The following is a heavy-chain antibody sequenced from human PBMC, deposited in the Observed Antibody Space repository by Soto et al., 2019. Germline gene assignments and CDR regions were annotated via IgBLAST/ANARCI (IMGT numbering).Heavy chain of an antibody. CDR3: ARKKYCSSTSCYHNWFDP. CDR1: GYSFITYD. J-gene: IGHJ5*02. CDR2: MNPTSGNT. V-gene: IGHV1-8*01. D-gene: IGHD2-2*01. Sequence: ASVKVSCKASGYSFITYDINWVRQAAGQGLEWMGWMNPTSGNTGYAQKFQGRVTMTRNTSISTAYMELSSLRSEDTAVYYCARKKYCSSTSCYHNWFDPWGQGTLVTVSS.